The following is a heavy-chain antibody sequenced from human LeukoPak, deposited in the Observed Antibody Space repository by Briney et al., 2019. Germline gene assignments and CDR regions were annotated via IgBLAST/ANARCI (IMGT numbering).Heavy chain of an antibody. D-gene: IGHD3-3*01. J-gene: IGHJ4*02. CDR2: ISGSGGST. V-gene: IGHV3-23*01. Sequence: GGSLRLSCAASGFTFSSYAMSWVRQAPGKGLEWVSAISGSGGSTYYADSVKGRFTISRDNSKNTLYLQMNSLRAEDTAVYYCAKSLGVKYYDFWSGYYGYDYWGQGTLVTVSS. CDR3: AKSLGVKYYDFWSGYYGYDY. CDR1: GFTFSSYA.